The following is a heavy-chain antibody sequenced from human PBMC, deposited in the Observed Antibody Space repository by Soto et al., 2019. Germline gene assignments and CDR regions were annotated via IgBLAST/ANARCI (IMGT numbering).Heavy chain of an antibody. D-gene: IGHD3-10*01. V-gene: IGHV4-61*03. J-gene: IGHJ1*01. CDR2: INHSGAT. CDR1: GGSVRGASFY. Sequence: SATLSLTCTISGGSVRGASFYWTLIRQPPGQALEWIGNINHSGATNYNPSLKTRATISVDTSKKYFSLKLTSVTSADTAVDYCARGWDVYGSGSTARNGAWGQRAPVTVSS. CDR3: ARGWDVYGSGSTARNGA.